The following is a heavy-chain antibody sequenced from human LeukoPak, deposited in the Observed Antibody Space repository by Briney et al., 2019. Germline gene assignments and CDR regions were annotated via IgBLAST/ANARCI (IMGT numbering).Heavy chain of an antibody. Sequence: GESLKISCKGSGYTFGTYWIASVRQMPGKGLEWMGIIYPADSDTRYSPSFQGQVTISADKSISTAYLQWSSLEASDTAMYYCARSGYSGYGGDYWGQGTLVTVSS. V-gene: IGHV5-51*01. CDR3: ARSGYSGYGGDY. J-gene: IGHJ4*02. CDR2: IYPADSDT. D-gene: IGHD5-12*01. CDR1: GYTFGTYW.